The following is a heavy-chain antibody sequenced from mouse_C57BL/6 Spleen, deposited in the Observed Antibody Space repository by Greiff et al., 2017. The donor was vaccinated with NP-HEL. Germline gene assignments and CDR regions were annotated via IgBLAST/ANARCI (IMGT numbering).Heavy chain of an antibody. CDR2: IYPRSGNT. CDR1: GYTFTSYG. J-gene: IGHJ4*01. CDR3: ARLDYSNFLYAMDY. V-gene: IGHV1-81*01. D-gene: IGHD2-5*01. Sequence: QVQLKQSGAELARPGASVKLSCKASGYTFTSYGISWVKQRTGQGLEWIGEIYPRSGNTYYNEKFKGKATLTADKSSSTAYMELRSLTSEDSAVYFCARLDYSNFLYAMDYWGQGTSVTVSS.